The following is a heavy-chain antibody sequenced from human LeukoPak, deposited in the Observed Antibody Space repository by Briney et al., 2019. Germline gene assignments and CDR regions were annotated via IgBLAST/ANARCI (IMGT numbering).Heavy chain of an antibody. CDR2: ISYDGSNK. D-gene: IGHD3-3*01. CDR1: GFTFSSYA. CDR3: ARVGSLEWLFYYFDY. Sequence: PGGSLRLSCAASGFTFSSYAMHWVRQAPGKGLEWVAVISYDGSNKYYADSVKGRFTIPRDNSKNTLYMQMNSLRAEDTAVYYCARVGSLEWLFYYFDYWGQGTLVTVSS. J-gene: IGHJ4*02. V-gene: IGHV3-30-3*01.